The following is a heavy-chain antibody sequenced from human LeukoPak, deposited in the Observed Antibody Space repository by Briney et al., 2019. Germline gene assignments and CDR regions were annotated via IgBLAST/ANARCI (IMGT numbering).Heavy chain of an antibody. CDR2: IYYSGIT. D-gene: IGHD7-27*01. Sequence: SETLSLTCTVSGGSISSSGYYWGWIRQPPGKGLEWIGSIYYSGITYYNPSLKSRITISVDTSKNQFSLKLSSVRTADTAVYYCARHLTGLYDYRGQGTLVTVSS. CDR1: GGSISSSGYY. V-gene: IGHV4-39*01. CDR3: ARHLTGLYDY. J-gene: IGHJ4*02.